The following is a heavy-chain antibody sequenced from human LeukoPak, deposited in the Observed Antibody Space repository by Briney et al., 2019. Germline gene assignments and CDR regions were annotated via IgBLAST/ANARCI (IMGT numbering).Heavy chain of an antibody. V-gene: IGHV4-59*01. CDR3: ARGYSGSYGRFDY. CDR2: IYYSGST. J-gene: IGHJ4*02. Sequence: SETLSLTCTVSGGSISSYYWSWIRQPPGKGLEWIGYIYYSGSTSYNPSLKSRVTISVDTSKNQFSLRLSSVTAADTAVYYCARGYSGSYGRFDYWGQRTLVPVSS. CDR1: GGSISSYY. D-gene: IGHD1-26*01.